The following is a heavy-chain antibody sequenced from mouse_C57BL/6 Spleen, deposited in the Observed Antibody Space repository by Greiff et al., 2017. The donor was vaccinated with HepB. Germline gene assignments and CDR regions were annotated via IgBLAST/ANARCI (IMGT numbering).Heavy chain of an antibody. CDR3: ARREGLRGFAY. D-gene: IGHD2-4*01. J-gene: IGHJ3*01. Sequence: VQLQQSGPELVKPGASVKISCKASGYTFTDYYMNWVKQSHGKSLEWIGDINPNNGGTSYNQKFKGKATLTVDKSSSTAYMELRSLTSEDSAVYYCARREGLRGFAYWGQGTLVTVSA. CDR2: INPNNGGT. V-gene: IGHV1-26*01. CDR1: GYTFTDYY.